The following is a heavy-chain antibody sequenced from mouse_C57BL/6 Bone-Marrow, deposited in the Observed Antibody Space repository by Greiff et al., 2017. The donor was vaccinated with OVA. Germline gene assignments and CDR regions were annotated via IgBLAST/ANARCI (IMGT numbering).Heavy chain of an antibody. V-gene: IGHV1-63*01. D-gene: IGHD1-1*01. Sequence: QVQLKESGAELVRPGTSVKMSCKASGYTFTNYWIGWAKQRPGHGLEWIGAIYPGGGYTNYNEKFKGKATLTADKSSSTAYMQFSSLTSEDSAIYYCAELITTVGYWGQGTTLTVSS. CDR1: GYTFTNYW. CDR3: AELITTVGY. J-gene: IGHJ2*01. CDR2: IYPGGGYT.